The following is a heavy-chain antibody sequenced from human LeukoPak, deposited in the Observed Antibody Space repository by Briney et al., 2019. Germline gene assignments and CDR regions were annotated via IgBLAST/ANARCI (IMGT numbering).Heavy chain of an antibody. V-gene: IGHV4-30-4*01. CDR2: IYYSGST. J-gene: IGHJ4*02. D-gene: IGHD3-22*01. Sequence: SETLSLTCTVSGGSISSGDYYWSWIRQPPGTGLEWIGYIYYSGSTYYNPSLKSRVTISVDTSKNQFSLKLSSVTAADTAVYYCASRAFHYDSSGFDYWGQGTLVTVSS. CDR3: ASRAFHYDSSGFDY. CDR1: GGSISSGDYY.